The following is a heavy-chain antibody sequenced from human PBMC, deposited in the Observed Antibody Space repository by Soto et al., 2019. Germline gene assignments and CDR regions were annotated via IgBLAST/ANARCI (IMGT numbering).Heavy chain of an antibody. V-gene: IGHV1-69*10. Sequence: SVQVSYKASGGSFRSLVISWLRQAPGQGPEWMGGINPMLGVANFAQKFQDRVTITADESTTTAYMEQSSLRSEDTAAYYCARGPARFDPWGQGTLVTVSS. CDR1: GGSFRSLV. J-gene: IGHJ5*02. CDR3: ARGPARFDP. CDR2: INPMLGVA. D-gene: IGHD2-2*01.